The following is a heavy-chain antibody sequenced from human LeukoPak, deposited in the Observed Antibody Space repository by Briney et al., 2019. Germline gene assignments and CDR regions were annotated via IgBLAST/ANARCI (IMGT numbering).Heavy chain of an antibody. Sequence: SGGSLSLSCAASGFTFSKYAMHWVRQAPGKGLEWVAVISFDGNNKYYTDSVKGRFTISRDNSKNTLYLQMNSLRAEDTAVYYCARDLIYCSGGRCSYYYYYSGMDVWGQGTTVTVSS. V-gene: IGHV3-30-3*01. D-gene: IGHD2-15*01. CDR2: ISFDGNNK. CDR1: GFTFSKYA. CDR3: ARDLIYCSGGRCSYYYYYSGMDV. J-gene: IGHJ6*02.